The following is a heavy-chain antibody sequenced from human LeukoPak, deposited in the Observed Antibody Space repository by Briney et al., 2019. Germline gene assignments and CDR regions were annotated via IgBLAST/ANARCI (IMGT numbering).Heavy chain of an antibody. CDR3: ARDAEAFRITVTTISWFDP. CDR2: IIPIFGTA. CDR1: GGTFSSYA. D-gene: IGHD4-11*01. J-gene: IGHJ5*02. Sequence: ASVKVSCKASGGTFSSYAISWVRQAPGQGLEWMGGIIPIFGTANYAQKFQGRVTITADESTSTAYMELSSLRSEDTAVYYCARDAEAFRITVTTISWFDPWGQGTLVTVSS. V-gene: IGHV1-69*13.